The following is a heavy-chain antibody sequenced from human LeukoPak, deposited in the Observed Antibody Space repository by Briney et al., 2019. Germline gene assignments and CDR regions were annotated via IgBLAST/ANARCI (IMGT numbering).Heavy chain of an antibody. CDR3: ARFIAAPYYFDY. D-gene: IGHD6-13*01. J-gene: IGHJ4*02. CDR2: ISSSRSYI. Sequence: GGSLRLSCAASGFTFSSYSMNWVRQAPGKGLEWVSFISSSRSYIYYADSVKGRFTISRDNAKNSLYLEMNSLRAEDTAVYYCARFIAAPYYFDYWGRGTLVTVSS. CDR1: GFTFSSYS. V-gene: IGHV3-21*01.